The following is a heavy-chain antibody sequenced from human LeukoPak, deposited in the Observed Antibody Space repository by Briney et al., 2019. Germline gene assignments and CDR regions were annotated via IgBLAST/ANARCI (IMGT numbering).Heavy chain of an antibody. CDR1: GFAFNDYW. CDR2: INSDGTRT. V-gene: IGHV3-74*01. Sequence: GGSLRLSCAASGFAFNDYWMNWVRQVPGKGLMWVARINSDGTRTNYADPVKGRFTVSRDNAKNTLYLQMNSLKADDTAVYYCARDRSRWSIAPDADVWGQGTTVTVSS. D-gene: IGHD2-15*01. CDR3: ARDRSRWSIAPDADV. J-gene: IGHJ6*02.